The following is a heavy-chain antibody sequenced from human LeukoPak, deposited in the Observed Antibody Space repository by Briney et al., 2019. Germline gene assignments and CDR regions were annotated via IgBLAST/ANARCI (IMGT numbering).Heavy chain of an antibody. J-gene: IGHJ4*02. D-gene: IGHD3-22*01. CDR2: INSDGSST. Sequence: GGSLRLSCAASGFTLSSYSMNWVRQAPGKGLVWVSRINSDGSSTSYADSVKGRFTISRDNAKNTLYLQMNSLRAEDTAVYYCARGGYYDSSGFDYWGQGTLVTVSS. CDR3: ARGGYYDSSGFDY. V-gene: IGHV3-74*01. CDR1: GFTLSSYS.